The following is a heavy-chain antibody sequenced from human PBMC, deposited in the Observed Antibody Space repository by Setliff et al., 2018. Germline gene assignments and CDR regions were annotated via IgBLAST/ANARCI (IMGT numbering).Heavy chain of an antibody. Sequence: KPSETLSLTCSVSGYSIITGYYWAWIRRLPGRGLEWIGSLHRVGTFFYNPSLVSRATLSLDASKNQFSLELTSVTAADTAVYYCGRGFSRIEGWGNWFDPWGQGILVTVSS. CDR2: LHRVGTF. CDR3: GRGFSRIEGWGNWFDP. D-gene: IGHD2-15*01. J-gene: IGHJ5*02. CDR1: GYSIITGYY. V-gene: IGHV4-38-2*02.